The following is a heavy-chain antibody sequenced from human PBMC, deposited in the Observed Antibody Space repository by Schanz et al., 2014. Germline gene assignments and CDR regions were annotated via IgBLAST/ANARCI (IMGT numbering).Heavy chain of an antibody. CDR1: GFIFDDYA. V-gene: IGHV3-20*04. CDR3: ARDFPYVSGSYYKGFGY. D-gene: IGHD3-10*01. J-gene: IGHJ4*02. CDR2: INWSDGST. Sequence: EVQLVESGGGVVRPGGSLRLSCAASGFIFDDYAMSWVRQAPGKGLEWVSAINWSDGSTGYADSVKGRFTISRDNGKNSLYLQMNSLRAEDTALYYCARDFPYVSGSYYKGFGYWGQGTLVTVSS.